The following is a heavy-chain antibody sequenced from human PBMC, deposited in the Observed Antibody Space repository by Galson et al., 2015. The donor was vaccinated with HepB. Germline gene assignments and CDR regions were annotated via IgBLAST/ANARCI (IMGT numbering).Heavy chain of an antibody. CDR1: GGTFSSYA. CDR2: IIPILGIA. J-gene: IGHJ4*02. Sequence: SVKVSCKASGGTFSSYAISWVRQAPGQGLEWMGRIIPILGIANYAQKFQGRVTITADKSTSTAYMELSSLRSEDTAVYYCARDHYGDYVFDYWGQGTLVTVSS. V-gene: IGHV1-69*04. D-gene: IGHD4-17*01. CDR3: ARDHYGDYVFDY.